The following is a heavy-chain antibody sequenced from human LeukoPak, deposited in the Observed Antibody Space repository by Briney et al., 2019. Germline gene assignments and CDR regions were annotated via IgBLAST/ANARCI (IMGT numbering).Heavy chain of an antibody. CDR1: GFTFSSHA. CDR2: ITGSGGST. J-gene: IGHJ4*02. Sequence: GGSLRLSCTASGFTFSSHAMTWVRQAPGKGLEWGSSITGSGGSTFYAASVKGRFTISRDNSKNTLYLQMNSLRVEDTAVYYCAKAQLRVTTGIDNWGQGTLVTVSS. D-gene: IGHD4-17*01. V-gene: IGHV3-23*01. CDR3: AKAQLRVTTGIDN.